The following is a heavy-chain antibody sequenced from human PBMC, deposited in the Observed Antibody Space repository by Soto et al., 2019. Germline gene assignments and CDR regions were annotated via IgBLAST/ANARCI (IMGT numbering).Heavy chain of an antibody. D-gene: IGHD6-19*01. CDR3: AKDGKGLAYYFDY. J-gene: IGHJ4*02. CDR2: ISNDGSNK. V-gene: IGHV3-30*18. CDR1: GFTFSSYG. Sequence: QVQLVESGGGVVQPGRSLRLSCAASGFTFSSYGMHWVRQAPGKGLEWVAVISNDGSNKYYADSVKGRFTISRDNSKNTLYLQMNSLRAEDTAVYYCAKDGKGLAYYFDYWGQGTLVTVS.